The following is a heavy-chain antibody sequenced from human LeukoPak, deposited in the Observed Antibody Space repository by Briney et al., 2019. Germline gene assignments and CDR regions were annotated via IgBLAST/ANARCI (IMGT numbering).Heavy chain of an antibody. CDR3: ARVGRLYGGPFDY. CDR1: GYTFSRYS. J-gene: IGHJ4*02. Sequence: PGGSLRLSCAASGYTFSRYSMNWLRQVPGKGLEWVSSISSSSSYIHYADSVKGRLTISRNNDKNSLYLNMNSLRAEDTALYYCARVGRLYGGPFDYWGQGTLVTVSS. D-gene: IGHD4-23*01. V-gene: IGHV3-21*01. CDR2: ISSSSSYI.